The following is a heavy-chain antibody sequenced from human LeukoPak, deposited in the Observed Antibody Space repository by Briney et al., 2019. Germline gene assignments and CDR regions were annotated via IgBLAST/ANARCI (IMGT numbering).Heavy chain of an antibody. V-gene: IGHV3-53*01. CDR3: ARERTLSYFDY. CDR1: GFTVSSNY. Sequence: PGGSLRLSCAASGFTVSSNYMSWVRQAPGKGLEWVSVIYSGGSTYYADSVKGRFTISRDNSKNTLYLQMNSLRAEDTAVYYCARERTLSYFDYWGQGTLVTVSS. CDR2: IYSGGST. J-gene: IGHJ4*02.